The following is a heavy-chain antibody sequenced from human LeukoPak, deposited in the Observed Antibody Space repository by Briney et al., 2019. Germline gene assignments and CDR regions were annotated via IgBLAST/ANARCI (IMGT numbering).Heavy chain of an antibody. J-gene: IGHJ5*02. Sequence: PSETLSLTCTVSGGSISSYYWSWIRQPPGKGLEWIGYIYYSGSTNYNPSLKSRVTISVDTSKNQFSLKLSSVTAADTAVYYCARHPDTYCSSTSCYGGVWFDPWGQGTLVTVSS. D-gene: IGHD2-2*01. CDR3: ARHPDTYCSSTSCYGGVWFDP. CDR1: GGSISSYY. CDR2: IYYSGST. V-gene: IGHV4-59*01.